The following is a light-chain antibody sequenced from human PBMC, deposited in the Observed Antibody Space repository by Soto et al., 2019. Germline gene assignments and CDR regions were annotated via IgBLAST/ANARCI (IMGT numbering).Light chain of an antibody. V-gene: IGKV3D-15*01. Sequence: EIVLTQSPGTLSLSPGERSTLSCRASQSVSNNYLAWYQQKPGQAPRLLIYDASNRATGIPARFSGSGSGTDFTLTISSLQSEDSAVYYCQQYNNWWTFGQGTKVDIK. CDR1: QSVSNN. CDR3: QQYNNWWT. CDR2: DAS. J-gene: IGKJ1*01.